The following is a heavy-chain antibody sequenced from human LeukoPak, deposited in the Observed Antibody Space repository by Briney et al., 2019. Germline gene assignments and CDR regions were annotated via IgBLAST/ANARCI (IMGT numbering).Heavy chain of an antibody. CDR3: ATAPAAADSS. CDR1: GFTFSSYE. J-gene: IGHJ5*02. CDR2: IGIDGGTT. V-gene: IGHV3-48*03. Sequence: GGSLGLSCAASGFTFSSYELHWVRQTPGKGLEWISYIGIDGGTTLYADSVKGRFTISRDNAKNSLFLHMSSLRAEDTAVYYCATAPAAADSSWGQGTLVAVSS. D-gene: IGHD6-13*01.